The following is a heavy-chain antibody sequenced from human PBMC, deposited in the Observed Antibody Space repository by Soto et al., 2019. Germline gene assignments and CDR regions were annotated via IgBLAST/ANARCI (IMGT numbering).Heavy chain of an antibody. CDR1: GFTFSSYA. J-gene: IGHJ5*02. CDR2: ISGSGGST. Sequence: EVQLLESGGGLVQPGGSLRLSCAASGFTFSSYAMSWVRQAPGKGLEWVSAISGSGGSTYYADSVKGRFTISRDNSKNTLSLQMNSLRAEATAVYYCAKAGRTTVTTSWFDPWGQGTLVTVSS. V-gene: IGHV3-23*01. CDR3: AKAGRTTVTTSWFDP. D-gene: IGHD4-17*01.